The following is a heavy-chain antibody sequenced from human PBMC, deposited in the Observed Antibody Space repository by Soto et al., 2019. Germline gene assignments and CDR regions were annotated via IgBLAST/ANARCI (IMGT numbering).Heavy chain of an antibody. CDR2: IWYDGSNK. CDR1: GFTFSSYG. J-gene: IGHJ4*02. D-gene: IGHD2-8*01. Sequence: QVQLVESGGGVVQPGRSLRLSCAASGFTFSSYGMHWVRQAPGKGLEWVAVIWYDGSNKYDADSVKGRFTISRDNSKNTLYLQMNSLRAEDTAVYYCARAGMGYWGQGTLVTVSS. V-gene: IGHV3-33*01. CDR3: ARAGMGY.